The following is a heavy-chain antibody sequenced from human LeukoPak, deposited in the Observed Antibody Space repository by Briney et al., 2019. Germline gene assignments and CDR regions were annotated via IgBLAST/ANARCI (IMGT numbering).Heavy chain of an antibody. D-gene: IGHD4-23*01. CDR3: ARADYGGKTAYYYYYMDV. CDR2: IYTSGST. J-gene: IGHJ6*03. Sequence: SETLSLTCTVSGGSISSGSYYWSWIRQPAGKGLEWIGRIYTSGSTNYNPSLKSRVSISVDTSKSQFSLKLSSVTAADTAVYYCARADYGGKTAYYYYYMDVWGKGTTVTVSS. V-gene: IGHV4-61*02. CDR1: GGSISSGSYY.